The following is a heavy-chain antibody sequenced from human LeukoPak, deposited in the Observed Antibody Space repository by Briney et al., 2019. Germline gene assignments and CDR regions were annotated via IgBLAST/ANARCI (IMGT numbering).Heavy chain of an antibody. V-gene: IGHV1-2*02. CDR2: INPNSGGT. J-gene: IGHJ3*02. CDR1: GYTFNGYY. CDR3: ARRHSSSWYGIYAFDI. D-gene: IGHD6-13*01. Sequence: ASVKVSCKASGYTFNGYYMHWVRQAPGQGLEWMGWINPNSGGTNYAQKFQGRVTMTRDTSISTTYMELSRLRSDDTAVYYCARRHSSSWYGIYAFDIWGQGTMVTVSS.